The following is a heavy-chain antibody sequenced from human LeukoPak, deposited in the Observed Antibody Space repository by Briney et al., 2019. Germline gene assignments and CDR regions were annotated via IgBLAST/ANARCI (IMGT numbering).Heavy chain of an antibody. CDR2: ISSSGSTI. J-gene: IGHJ4*02. Sequence: PGGSLRLSCAASGFTFSDYYMSWIRQAPGKGLEWVSYISSSGSTIYYADSVKGRFTISRDNAKNSLYLQMNSLRAEDTAVYYCGDGGMATITGRPRTGGYWGQGTLVTVSS. D-gene: IGHD5-24*01. CDR1: GFTFSDYY. CDR3: GDGGMATITGRPRTGGY. V-gene: IGHV3-11*04.